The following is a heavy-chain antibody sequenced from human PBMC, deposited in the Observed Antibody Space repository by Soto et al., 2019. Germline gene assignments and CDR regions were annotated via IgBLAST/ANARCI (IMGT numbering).Heavy chain of an antibody. J-gene: IGHJ6*02. V-gene: IGHV1-18*01. CDR2: ISAYNGNT. D-gene: IGHD6-13*01. Sequence: ASVKVSCKASGYTFTSYGISWVRQAPGQGLEWMGWISAYNGNTNYAQRLQGRVTMTTDTSTSTAYMELRSLRSDDTAVYYCARDRGGIAAAGDYYYYGMDVWGQGTTVTVS. CDR1: GYTFTSYG. CDR3: ARDRGGIAAAGDYYYYGMDV.